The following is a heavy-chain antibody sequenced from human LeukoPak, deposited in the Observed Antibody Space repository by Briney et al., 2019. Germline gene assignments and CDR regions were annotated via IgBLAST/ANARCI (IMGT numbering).Heavy chain of an antibody. J-gene: IGHJ4*02. CDR2: INPNSGDT. D-gene: IGHD3-10*01. V-gene: IGHV1-2*02. CDR3: ARDWMTMLRGIMNY. CDR1: GYTFTAYF. Sequence: ASVKVSCKASGYTFTAYFIRWVRQAPGQGLEWMGWINPNSGDTNFAQKFQGRVSMTRDTSISTAYMELSRLTYDDTAVYYCARDWMTMLRGIMNYWGQGALVTVSS.